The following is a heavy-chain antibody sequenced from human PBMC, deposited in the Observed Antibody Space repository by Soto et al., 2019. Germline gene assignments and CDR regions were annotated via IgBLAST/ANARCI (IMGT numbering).Heavy chain of an antibody. Sequence: QLQLEESGPGLVKPSETLSLICTVSGGSISSSSHYWGWIRQPPGKGLEWIASIYYTGSTYYNPSLKSRVTISVDTSKNQFSLKLSSVTAADTAVYYCARSNNKREVEYWGQGTLVTVSS. CDR3: ARSNNKREVEY. CDR1: GGSISSSSHY. CDR2: IYYTGST. J-gene: IGHJ4*02. V-gene: IGHV4-39*01. D-gene: IGHD1-20*01.